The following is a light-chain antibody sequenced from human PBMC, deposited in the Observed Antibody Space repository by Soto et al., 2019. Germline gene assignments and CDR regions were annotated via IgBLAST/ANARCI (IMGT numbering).Light chain of an antibody. CDR2: DAS. V-gene: IGKV1-33*01. J-gene: IGKJ4*01. CDR1: QDITTF. CDR3: QQYDIPLT. Sequence: DIQMTQSPSSLSASVGDRVTITCQASQDITTFLNWYQEKPGKAPRLLIYDASKLEAGVPSRFSGSGSGTDFTFTISSLQPEDFATYYCQQYDIPLTFGGGTKVEI.